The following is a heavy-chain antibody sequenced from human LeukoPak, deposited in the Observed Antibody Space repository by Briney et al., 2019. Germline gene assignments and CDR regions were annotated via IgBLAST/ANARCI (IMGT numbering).Heavy chain of an antibody. CDR3: ARGTIFGVVSRFDY. CDR2: INPNSGGT. CDR1: GYTFTGYY. J-gene: IGHJ4*02. D-gene: IGHD3-3*01. Sequence: ASVKVSCKASGYTFTGYYIHWVRQAPGQGLEWMGWINPNSGGTNYAQKFQGRVTMTRDTSISTAYMELSSLRSEDTAVYYCARGTIFGVVSRFDYWGQGTLVTASS. V-gene: IGHV1-2*02.